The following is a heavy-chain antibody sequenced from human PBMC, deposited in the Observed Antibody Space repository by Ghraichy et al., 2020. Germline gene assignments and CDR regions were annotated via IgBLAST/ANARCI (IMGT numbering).Heavy chain of an antibody. D-gene: IGHD3-3*01. J-gene: IGHJ4*02. CDR3: ARGITPDY. CDR1: GFTFSSYG. CDR2: ISYDGSNK. V-gene: IGHV3-30*03. Sequence: GGSLRLSCAASGFTFSSYGMHWVRQAPGKGLEWVAVISYDGSNKYYADSVKGRFTISRDNSKKPLYLQMNSLRAEDTAVYYCARGITPDYWGQGTLVTVSS.